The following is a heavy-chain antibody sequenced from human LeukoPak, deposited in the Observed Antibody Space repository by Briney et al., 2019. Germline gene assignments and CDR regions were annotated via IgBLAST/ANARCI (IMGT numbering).Heavy chain of an antibody. CDR3: ARGRTIGWPRAFDF. V-gene: IGHV5-51*01. D-gene: IGHD6-19*01. CDR1: GYIFTKYW. Sequence: GESLKISCKGAGYIFTKYWIGWVRQLPGKGLEYMGIIYPDDSDARYSPSFQGQVTISVDKSINTAYLQWSSLKASDTAMNYCARGRTIGWPRAFDFWGQGTLVTVSS. CDR2: IYPDDSDA. J-gene: IGHJ4*02.